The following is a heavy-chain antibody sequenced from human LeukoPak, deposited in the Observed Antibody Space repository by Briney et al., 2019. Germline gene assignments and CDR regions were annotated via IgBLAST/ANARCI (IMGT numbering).Heavy chain of an antibody. V-gene: IGHV4-38-2*02. J-gene: IGHJ4*02. Sequence: PSETLSLTCTVSGYSISSGYYWGWIRQPPGKGLEWVGSIYYSGSTYYNPSLKSRVTISVDTSKNQFSLKLSSVTAADTAVYYCARRVRGVIGRYFDYWGQGTLVTVSS. CDR3: ARRVRGVIGRYFDY. D-gene: IGHD3-10*01. CDR2: IYYSGST. CDR1: GYSISSGYY.